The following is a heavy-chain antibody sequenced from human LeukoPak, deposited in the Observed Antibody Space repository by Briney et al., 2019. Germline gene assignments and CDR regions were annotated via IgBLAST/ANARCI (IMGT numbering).Heavy chain of an antibody. D-gene: IGHD3-10*01. V-gene: IGHV3-21*01. CDR2: ISSSSSYI. Sequence: GGSLRLSCAASGFTFSSYSMNWVRQAPGKGLEWVSSISSSSSYIYYADSVKGRFTISRDNAKNSLYLRMNSLRAEDTAVYYCARVQGDMVRGVIIFGYYFDYWGQGTLVTVSS. CDR3: ARVQGDMVRGVIIFGYYFDY. CDR1: GFTFSSYS. J-gene: IGHJ4*02.